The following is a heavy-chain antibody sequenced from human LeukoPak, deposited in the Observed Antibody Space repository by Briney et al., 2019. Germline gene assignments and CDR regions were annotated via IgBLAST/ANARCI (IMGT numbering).Heavy chain of an antibody. CDR2: INSDGSST. D-gene: IGHD1-26*01. Sequence: GGSLRLSCAASGFTFSSYWMHWVRQAPGKGLVWVSRINSDGSSTTYADSVKGRFTISRDNAKNTLYLQMNSLRAEDTAVHYCASGGGYVIDYGMDVWGQGTTVTVSS. V-gene: IGHV3-74*01. CDR3: ASGGGYVIDYGMDV. CDR1: GFTFSSYW. J-gene: IGHJ6*02.